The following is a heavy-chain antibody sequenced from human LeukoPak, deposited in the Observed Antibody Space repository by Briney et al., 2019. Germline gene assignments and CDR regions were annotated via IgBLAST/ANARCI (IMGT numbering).Heavy chain of an antibody. J-gene: IGHJ4*02. V-gene: IGHV3-53*01. CDR2: IYSGGST. CDR1: GFTVSSNY. Sequence: GGSLRLSCAASGFTVSSNYMSWVRQAPGKGLEWVSVIYSGGSTYYADSVKGRFTISRDNSKNTLYLQMNSLRAEDTAVYYCARSRGTLTGYLYYFDYWGQGTLVTVSS. CDR3: ARSRGTLTGYLYYFDY. D-gene: IGHD3-9*01.